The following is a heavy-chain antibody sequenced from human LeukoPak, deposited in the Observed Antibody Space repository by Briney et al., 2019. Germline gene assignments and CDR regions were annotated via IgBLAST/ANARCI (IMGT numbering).Heavy chain of an antibody. CDR2: ISYDRSNK. D-gene: IGHD1-26*01. V-gene: IGHV3-30-3*01. J-gene: IGHJ4*02. CDR3: AKEVIVGVSFDS. CDR1: GFTFSSYA. Sequence: GGSLRLSCAASGFTFSSYAMHWVRQAPGKGLEWVAVISYDRSNKYYADSVKGRFTISRDNSKNTLYLQMNSLRAEDTAVYYCAKEVIVGVSFDSWGQGTLVTVSS.